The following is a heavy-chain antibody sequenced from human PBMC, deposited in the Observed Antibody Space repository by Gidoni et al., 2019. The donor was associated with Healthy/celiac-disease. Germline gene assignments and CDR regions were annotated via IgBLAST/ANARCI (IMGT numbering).Heavy chain of an antibody. CDR2: ITYDGSNK. D-gene: IGHD3-10*01. CDR1: GFTFSRYS. V-gene: IGHV3-30*18. Sequence: QVQLVESGGGVVQPGRSLRLSCAASGFTFSRYSLHWVRQAPGNGLEWVAVITYDGSNKYYADSVKGRFTISRDNSKNTLYLQMNSLRAEDTAVYYCAKDSRRTYYGSGRGWFDPWGQGTLVTVSS. J-gene: IGHJ5*02. CDR3: AKDSRRTYYGSGRGWFDP.